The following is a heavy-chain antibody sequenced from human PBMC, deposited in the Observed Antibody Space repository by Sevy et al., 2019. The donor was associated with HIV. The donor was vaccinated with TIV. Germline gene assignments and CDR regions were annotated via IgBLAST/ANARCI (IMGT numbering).Heavy chain of an antibody. V-gene: IGHV3-15*01. CDR3: TTDGHIAAAADAFDI. Sequence: GGSLRLSCAASGFTFSNAWMSWVHQAPGKALEWVGRIKSKTDGGTTDYAAPVKGRFTISRDDSKNTLYLQMNSLKTADTAVYYCTTDGHIAAAADAFDIWGQGTMVTVSS. D-gene: IGHD6-13*01. CDR2: IKSKTDGGTT. J-gene: IGHJ3*02. CDR1: GFTFSNAW.